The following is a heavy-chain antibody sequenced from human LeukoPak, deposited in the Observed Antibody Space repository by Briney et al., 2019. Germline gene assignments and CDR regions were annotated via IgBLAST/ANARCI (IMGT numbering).Heavy chain of an antibody. D-gene: IGHD6-6*01. CDR2: IYPGDSGT. J-gene: IGHJ4*02. CDR3: ARLTSSSGPYYFDY. CDR1: GYSFTSYW. Sequence: GESLKISCKGSGYSFTSYWIGWVRQMPGKGLGWMGIIYPGDSGTRYSPSFQGQVTISADKSISTAYLQWSSLKASDTAMYYCARLTSSSGPYYFDYWGQGTLVTVSS. V-gene: IGHV5-51*01.